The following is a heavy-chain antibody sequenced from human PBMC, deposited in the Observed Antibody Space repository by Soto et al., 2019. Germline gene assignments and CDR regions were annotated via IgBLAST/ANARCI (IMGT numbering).Heavy chain of an antibody. J-gene: IGHJ4*02. CDR3: AKAFPPYYGSGSSYYFTF. CDR2: ISGSGLNT. Sequence: EVQLLESGGGLVQPGGSLTLSCAASGFTFSSYAMSWVRQAPGKGLEWVSAISGSGLNTYYAESVKGRFTISRDNSKNTLYLQLNFLRAEDTAIYYCAKAFPPYYGSGSSYYFTFWGQGTLVTVSS. V-gene: IGHV3-23*01. CDR1: GFTFSSYA. D-gene: IGHD3-10*01.